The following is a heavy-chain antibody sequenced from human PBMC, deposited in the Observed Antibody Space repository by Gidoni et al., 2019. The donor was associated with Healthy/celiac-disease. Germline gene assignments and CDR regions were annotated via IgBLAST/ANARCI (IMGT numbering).Heavy chain of an antibody. J-gene: IGHJ6*02. D-gene: IGHD5-18*01. CDR1: GFTFSRYW. CDR3: ARAKGSQADTAMVIEGYYYYYGMDV. Sequence: EVQLVESGGGLVQPGGSLRLSCAASGFTFSRYWMSWVRQAPGKGLEWVANIKQDGSEKYYVDSVKGRFTISRDNAKNSLYLQMNSLRAEDTAVYYCARAKGSQADTAMVIEGYYYYYGMDVWGQGTTVTVSS. CDR2: IKQDGSEK. V-gene: IGHV3-7*01.